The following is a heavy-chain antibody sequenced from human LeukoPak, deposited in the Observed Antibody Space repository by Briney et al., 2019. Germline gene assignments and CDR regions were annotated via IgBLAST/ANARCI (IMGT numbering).Heavy chain of an antibody. D-gene: IGHD1-26*01. Sequence: SETLSLTCTVSGGSISSYYWSWIRQPPGKGLELIGYIYYSGSTNYNPSLKSRVTISADTSKNQFPLKLRSVTAADTAVYYCARHGSYHLNFDYWGQGTLVTVSS. CDR3: ARHGSYHLNFDY. CDR2: IYYSGST. V-gene: IGHV4-59*08. CDR1: GGSISSYY. J-gene: IGHJ4*02.